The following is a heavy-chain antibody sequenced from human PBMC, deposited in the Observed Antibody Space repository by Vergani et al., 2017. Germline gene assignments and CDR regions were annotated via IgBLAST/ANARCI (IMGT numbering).Heavy chain of an antibody. D-gene: IGHD3-9*01. CDR3: ARDVLRYFDWLSAPPYFDY. CDR2: ISSSSSYI. CDR1: GFTFSSYS. J-gene: IGHJ4*02. V-gene: IGHV3-21*01. Sequence: EVQLVESGGGLVKPGGSLRLSCAASGFTFSSYSMNWVRQAPGKGLEWVSFISSSSSYIYYADSVKGRFTISRDKAKNSLYLQMNSLRAEDTAVYYCARDVLRYFDWLSAPPYFDYWGQGTLVTVSS.